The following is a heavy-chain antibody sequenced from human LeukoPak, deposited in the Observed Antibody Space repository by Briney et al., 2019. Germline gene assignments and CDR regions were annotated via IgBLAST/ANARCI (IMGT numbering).Heavy chain of an antibody. V-gene: IGHV3-21*01. J-gene: IGHJ6*04. Sequence: GGSLRLSCAASGFTFSNYSMNWVCQAPGKGLEWVSSISGSTSYIYYADSVKGRFTISRDNAKNSLYLQMNSLRAEDTAVYYCAELGITMIGGVWGKGTTVTISS. CDR2: ISGSTSYI. CDR1: GFTFSNYS. CDR3: AELGITMIGGV. D-gene: IGHD3-10*02.